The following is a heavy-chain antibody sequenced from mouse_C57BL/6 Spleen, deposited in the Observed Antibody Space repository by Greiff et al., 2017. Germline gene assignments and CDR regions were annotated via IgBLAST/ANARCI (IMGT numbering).Heavy chain of an antibody. J-gene: IGHJ1*03. CDR1: GYSFTGYF. CDR3: ARERSNYGYFDV. CDR2: INPYNGDT. Sequence: EVQLQQSGPELVKPGDSVKISCKASGYSFTGYFMNWVMQSHGKSLEWIGRINPYNGDTFYNQKFKGKATLTVDKSSSTAHMELRSLTSEDSAVYYCARERSNYGYFDVWGTGTTVTVSS. V-gene: IGHV1-20*01. D-gene: IGHD2-5*01.